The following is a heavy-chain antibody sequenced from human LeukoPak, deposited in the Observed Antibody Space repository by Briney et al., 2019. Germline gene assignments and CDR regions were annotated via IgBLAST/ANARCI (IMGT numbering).Heavy chain of an antibody. CDR2: IILIFDTA. CDR1: GGTFSSYA. V-gene: IGHV1-69*06. Sequence: SVKVSCKASGGTFSSYAISWVRQAPGQGLEWMGGIILIFDTANYAQKFKGRLTITADKSTSTAYMELSSLRSEDTAVYYCARRGADSSGYSLVGLDYWGQGTLVTVSS. D-gene: IGHD3-22*01. CDR3: ARRGADSSGYSLVGLDY. J-gene: IGHJ4*02.